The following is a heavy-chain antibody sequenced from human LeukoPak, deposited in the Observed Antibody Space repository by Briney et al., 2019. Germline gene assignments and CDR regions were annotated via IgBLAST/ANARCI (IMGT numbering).Heavy chain of an antibody. Sequence: AASVKVSCKASGYTFTDYFIHWMRQAPGQGLEWMGWMNPNSGNTGYAQKFQGRVTMTRNTSISTAYMELSSLRSEDTAVYYCARGRYCSGGSCYLPDYWGQGTLATVSS. CDR1: GYTFTDYF. CDR2: MNPNSGNT. D-gene: IGHD2-15*01. J-gene: IGHJ4*02. V-gene: IGHV1-8*02. CDR3: ARGRYCSGGSCYLPDY.